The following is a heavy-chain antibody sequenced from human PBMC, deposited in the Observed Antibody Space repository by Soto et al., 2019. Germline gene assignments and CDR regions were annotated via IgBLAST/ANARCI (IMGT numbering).Heavy chain of an antibody. CDR1: GFTFSTFG. V-gene: IGHV3-30*02. Sequence: PGGSLRLSCAASGFTFSTFGMHWVRQAPGKGLEWVALIWFDGSNKNYAESVKGRFTISRDNSRNTLYLQMNSLRPEDTAVYYCARDWGSSGWYNWFDPWGQGTLVTVSS. CDR2: IWFDGSNK. CDR3: ARDWGSSGWYNWFDP. J-gene: IGHJ5*02. D-gene: IGHD6-19*01.